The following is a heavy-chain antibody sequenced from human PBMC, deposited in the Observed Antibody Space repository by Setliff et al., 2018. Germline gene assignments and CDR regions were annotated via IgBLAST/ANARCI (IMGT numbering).Heavy chain of an antibody. Sequence: GASVKVSCKTSGYTFTNFGINWVRQAPGQGLEWMGWNSAYAQKFQGRVTMTTDTPTSTAYMELRSLRSDDTAVYYCARGPPDFVEVPAAAKFDFWGQGTLVTVSS. J-gene: IGHJ4*02. CDR2: NSA. D-gene: IGHD2-2*01. CDR1: GYTFTNFG. V-gene: IGHV1-18*01. CDR3: ARGPPDFVEVPAAAKFDF.